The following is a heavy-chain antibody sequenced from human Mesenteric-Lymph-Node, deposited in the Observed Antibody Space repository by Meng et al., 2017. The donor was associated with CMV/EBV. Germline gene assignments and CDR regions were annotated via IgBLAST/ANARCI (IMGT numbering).Heavy chain of an antibody. CDR3: ARSGGWWWDY. CDR2: IYYSGGT. Sequence: CTVSGGSVSSGSYYWSWIRQPPGKGLEWIGYIYYSGGTNYNPSLKSRVTISVDTSKNQFSLKLSSVTAADTAVYYCARSGGWWWDYWGQGTLVTVSS. V-gene: IGHV4-61*01. CDR1: GGSVSSGSYY. D-gene: IGHD2-21*01. J-gene: IGHJ4*02.